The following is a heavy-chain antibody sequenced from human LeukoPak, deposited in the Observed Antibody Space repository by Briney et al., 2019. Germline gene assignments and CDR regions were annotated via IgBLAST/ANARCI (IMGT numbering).Heavy chain of an antibody. CDR3: ARGQYSSSWYGGEFDY. CDR1: GGSISSSDYY. D-gene: IGHD6-13*01. Sequence: SETLSLTCTVSGGSISSSDYYWGWIRQPPGKGLEWIGSIYYSGSTYYNPSLKSRVTISVDTSKNQFSLKLSSVTAADTAVYYCARGQYSSSWYGGEFDYWGQGTLVTVSS. J-gene: IGHJ4*02. CDR2: IYYSGST. V-gene: IGHV4-39*07.